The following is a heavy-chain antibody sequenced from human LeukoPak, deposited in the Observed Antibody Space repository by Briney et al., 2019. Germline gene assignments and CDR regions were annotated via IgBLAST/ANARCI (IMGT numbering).Heavy chain of an antibody. CDR2: INSDGSST. Sequence: GGSLRLSCAASGFTFSSYWMHWVRQAPGKGLGWVSRINSDGSSTSYADSVKGRFTISRDNAKNTLYLQMNSLRAEDTAVYYCARVRRDSSGYYFWGQGTLVTVSS. D-gene: IGHD3-22*01. J-gene: IGHJ4*02. CDR3: ARVRRDSSGYYF. V-gene: IGHV3-74*01. CDR1: GFTFSSYW.